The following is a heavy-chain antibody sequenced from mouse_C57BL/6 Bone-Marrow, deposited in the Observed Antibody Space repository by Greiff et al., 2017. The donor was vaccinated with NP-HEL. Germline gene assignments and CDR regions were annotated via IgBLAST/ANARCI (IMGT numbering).Heavy chain of an antibody. CDR2: IWTGGGP. Sequence: VQLVESGPGLVAPSQSLSITCTVSGFSLTSYAISWVRQPPGKGLEWLGVIWTGGGPNYNSALKSRLSISKDNSKRQVFLKRSSLQADDTARYYCAREEGGSGYRFAYWGKGTLVTVSA. CDR1: GFSLTSYA. CDR3: AREEGGSGYRFAY. J-gene: IGHJ3*01. V-gene: IGHV2-9-1*01. D-gene: IGHD3-2*02.